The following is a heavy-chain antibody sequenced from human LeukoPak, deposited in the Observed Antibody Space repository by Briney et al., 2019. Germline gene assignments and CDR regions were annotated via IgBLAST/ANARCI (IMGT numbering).Heavy chain of an antibody. Sequence: GRSLRLSCAATGFTFSSMHWVRQAPGKGLEWVAVISYDGSNKYYADSVKGRFTISRDNSKNTLYLQMNSLRAEDTAVYYCAKAIYSGSYYGLYFQHWGQGTLVTVSS. V-gene: IGHV3-30*18. CDR2: ISYDGSNK. D-gene: IGHD1-26*01. CDR3: AKAIYSGSYYGLYFQH. CDR1: GFTFSS. J-gene: IGHJ1*01.